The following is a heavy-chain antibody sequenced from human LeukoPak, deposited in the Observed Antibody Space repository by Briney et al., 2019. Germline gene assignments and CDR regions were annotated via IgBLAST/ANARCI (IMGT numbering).Heavy chain of an antibody. D-gene: IGHD3-16*01. Sequence: TSETLSLTCTVSDTSIKSYYWSWLRPPPGKGLEWIGYNYYSGRTNYNPSLKSRVTISVDTSKNQFSMKLRSVTAADTAMYYCVRYGGLNWGQGILVTVSS. CDR2: NYYSGRT. CDR1: DTSIKSYY. CDR3: VRYGGLN. J-gene: IGHJ4*02. V-gene: IGHV4-59*01.